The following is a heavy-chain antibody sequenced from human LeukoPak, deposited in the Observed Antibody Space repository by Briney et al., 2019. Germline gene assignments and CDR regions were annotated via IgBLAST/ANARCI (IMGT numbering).Heavy chain of an antibody. J-gene: IGHJ4*02. Sequence: ASVKVSCKASGYTFTGYYMHWVRQAPRQGLEWMGWINPNSGGTNYAQKFQGRVTMTRDTSISTAYMELSRLRSDDTAVYYCAREYYYDSSGYSHWGQGTLVTVSS. V-gene: IGHV1-2*02. CDR2: INPNSGGT. D-gene: IGHD3-22*01. CDR3: AREYYYDSSGYSH. CDR1: GYTFTGYY.